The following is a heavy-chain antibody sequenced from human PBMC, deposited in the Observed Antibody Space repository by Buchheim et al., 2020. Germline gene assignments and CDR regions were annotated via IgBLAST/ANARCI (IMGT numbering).Heavy chain of an antibody. V-gene: IGHV4-39*01. Sequence: QLQLQESVPGLVKPSETLSLTCTVSGGSISSSSYYWGWIRQPPGKGREWIGSIYYSGSTYYNSSLKSRVTISVDTSKHQFSLKLNSVTAADTAVYYSARRFGSSFAGWFDPWGQGTL. D-gene: IGHD3-10*01. CDR2: IYYSGST. J-gene: IGHJ5*02. CDR1: GGSISSSSYY. CDR3: ARRFGSSFAGWFDP.